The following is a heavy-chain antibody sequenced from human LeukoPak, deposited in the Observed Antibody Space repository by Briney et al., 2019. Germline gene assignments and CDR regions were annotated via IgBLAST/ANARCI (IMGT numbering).Heavy chain of an antibody. D-gene: IGHD3-10*01. J-gene: IGHJ4*02. CDR1: GFTFSSYG. Sequence: GRSLRLSCAASGFTFSSYGMHWVRQAPGKGLEWVAVISYDGSSKYYADSVKGRFTISRDNSKNTLYLQMNSLRAEDTAVYYCAKGNYYGSGNYLDYWGQGTLVTVSS. V-gene: IGHV3-30*18. CDR3: AKGNYYGSGNYLDY. CDR2: ISYDGSSK.